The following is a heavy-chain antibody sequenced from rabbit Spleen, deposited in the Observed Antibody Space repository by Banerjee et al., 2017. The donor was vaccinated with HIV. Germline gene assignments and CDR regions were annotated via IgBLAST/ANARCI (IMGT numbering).Heavy chain of an antibody. V-gene: IGHV1S45*01. CDR1: GFTLSSYYM. D-gene: IGHD4-2*01. CDR2: IDPVFGIT. J-gene: IGHJ4*01. Sequence: QEQLKESGGGLVQPGGSLKLSCKASGFTLSSYYMNWVRQAPGKGLEWIGYIDPVFGITYYANWAKGRFTFSKTSSTTVTLQMTSLTAADTATYFCARDSGSNPYIDVYFNLWGPGTLVTVS. CDR3: ARDSGSNPYIDVYFNL.